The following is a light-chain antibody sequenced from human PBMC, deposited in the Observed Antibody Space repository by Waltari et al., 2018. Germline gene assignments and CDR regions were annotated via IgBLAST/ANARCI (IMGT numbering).Light chain of an antibody. CDR3: QQYNDWPPWT. CDR1: QRVRNN. Sequence: DIVMTQSQATLSVSPGETATLSCKASQRVRNNLAWFQQKPGQPPRLLIYRASIRATGIPARFSGSGSGTEFTLTISSLQSEDFAIYYCQQYNDWPPWTFGQGTKVEIK. J-gene: IGKJ1*01. V-gene: IGKV3-15*01. CDR2: RAS.